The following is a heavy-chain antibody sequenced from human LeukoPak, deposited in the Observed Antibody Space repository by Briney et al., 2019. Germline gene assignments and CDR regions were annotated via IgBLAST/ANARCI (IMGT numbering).Heavy chain of an antibody. CDR1: GASTTTHH. V-gene: IGHV4-39*01. CDR2: IYYSGST. CDR3: AGSYSGSYSTDY. Sequence: SETLSLTCTVSGASTTTHHWGWIRQPPGKGLEWIGSIYYSGSTYYNPSLKSRVTISVDTSKNQFSLKLSSVTAADTAVYYCAGSYSGSYSTDYWGQGTLVTVSS. J-gene: IGHJ4*02. D-gene: IGHD1-26*01.